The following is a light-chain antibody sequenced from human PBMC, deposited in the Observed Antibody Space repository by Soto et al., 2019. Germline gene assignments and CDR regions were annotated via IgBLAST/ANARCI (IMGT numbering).Light chain of an antibody. Sequence: QSALTQPASVSGSPGQSITISCTGTSSDVGDHNYVSWYQQQPGKAPKLMIYAVSNRPSGVSNRFSGSKSGNTASLTISGLQAEDEDDYYCSSYTTSSTVIFGGGTKVTVL. CDR2: AVS. CDR1: SSDVGDHNY. V-gene: IGLV2-14*03. J-gene: IGLJ2*01. CDR3: SSYTTSSTVI.